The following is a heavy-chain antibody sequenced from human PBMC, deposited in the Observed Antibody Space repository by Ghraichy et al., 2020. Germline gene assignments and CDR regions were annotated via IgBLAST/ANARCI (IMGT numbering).Heavy chain of an antibody. Sequence: SETLSLTCGVSGGSFSDYSWSWIRQRPGQGLEWIGDIDHTGGTNYSPSLKSRVTMSIDTSKNQFSLKLSSMTAADTAVYYCARGLFLEWSLNKHRYSWFDPWGQGTLVTVSS. CDR1: GGSFSDYS. CDR3: ARGLFLEWSLNKHRYSWFDP. V-gene: IGHV4-34*01. CDR2: IDHTGGT. D-gene: IGHD3-3*01. J-gene: IGHJ5*02.